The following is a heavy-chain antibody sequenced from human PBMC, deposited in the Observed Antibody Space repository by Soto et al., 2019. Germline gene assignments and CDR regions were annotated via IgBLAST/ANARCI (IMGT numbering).Heavy chain of an antibody. CDR3: ARRGSGSYYDY. V-gene: IGHV3-23*01. CDR2: ISGSGGST. Sequence: EVQLLESGGGLVQPGGSRSLSCAASGFPFSSYARAWVRQAPGKGLEWVSAISGSGGSTYYADSVKGRFTISRDNSKNTLYLQMNSLRAEDTAVYYCARRGSGSYYDYWGQGTLVTVSS. D-gene: IGHD1-26*01. CDR1: GFPFSSYA. J-gene: IGHJ4*02.